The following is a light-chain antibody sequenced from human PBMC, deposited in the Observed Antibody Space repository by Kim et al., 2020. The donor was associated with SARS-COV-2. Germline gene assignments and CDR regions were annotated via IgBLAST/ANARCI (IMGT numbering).Light chain of an antibody. CDR2: QDN. CDR3: QAWASSSWV. J-gene: IGLJ3*02. CDR1: KLENKY. V-gene: IGLV3-1*01. Sequence: VTPRSTASITWSGDKLENKYACWYQQKPGQSPVMVIFQDNKRPSGIPERFSGSNSGSTATLTISGTQAMDEADYYCQAWASSSWVFGGGTQLTVL.